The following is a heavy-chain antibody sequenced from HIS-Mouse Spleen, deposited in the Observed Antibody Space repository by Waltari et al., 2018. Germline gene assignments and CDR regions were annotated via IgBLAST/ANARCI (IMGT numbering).Heavy chain of an antibody. D-gene: IGHD2-21*01. J-gene: IGHJ6*02. CDR1: GGSISSYY. CDR2: IYYSGST. CDR3: ARHVFEAYYYYGMDV. Sequence: QVQLQESGPGLVKPSETLSLTCTVSGGSISSYYWSWIRQPPGKGLEWIGYIYYSGSTNYNPSLKGRVTISVDTSKNPFSLKLSSVTAADTAVYYCARHVFEAYYYYGMDVWGQGTTVTVSS. V-gene: IGHV4-59*08.